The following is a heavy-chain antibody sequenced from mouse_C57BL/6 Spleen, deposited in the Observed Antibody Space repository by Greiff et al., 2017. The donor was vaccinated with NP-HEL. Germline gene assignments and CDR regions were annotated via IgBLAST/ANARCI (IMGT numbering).Heavy chain of an antibody. D-gene: IGHD2-4*01. J-gene: IGHJ2*01. CDR2: IRSKSNNYAT. V-gene: IGHV10-1*01. Sequence: EVQLVESGGGLVQPKGSLKLSCAASGFSFNTYAMNWVRQAPGKGLEWVARIRSKSNNYATYYADSVKDRFTISRDDSESMLYLQMNNLKTEDTAMYYCVRQEDYDSFDYWGQGTTLTVSS. CDR1: GFSFNTYA. CDR3: VRQEDYDSFDY.